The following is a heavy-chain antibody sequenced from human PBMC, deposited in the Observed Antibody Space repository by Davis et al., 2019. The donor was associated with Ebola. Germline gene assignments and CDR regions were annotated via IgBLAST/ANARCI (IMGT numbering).Heavy chain of an antibody. CDR1: GGSISSSSYY. J-gene: IGHJ4*02. CDR3: AASVPSPRVKGDYLDY. D-gene: IGHD3-22*01. CDR2: IYYSGST. V-gene: IGHV4-39*01. Sequence: PSETLSLTCTVSGGSISSSSYYWGWIRQPPGKGLEWIGSIYYSGSTYYNPSLKSRVTISVDTSKNQFSLKLSSVTAADTAVYYCAASVPSPRVKGDYLDYWGQGTLVTVSS.